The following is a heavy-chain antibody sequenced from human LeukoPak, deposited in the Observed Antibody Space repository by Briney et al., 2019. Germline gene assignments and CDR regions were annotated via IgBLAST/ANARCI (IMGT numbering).Heavy chain of an antibody. CDR1: GGSFSGYY. V-gene: IGHV4-34*01. D-gene: IGHD2-15*01. J-gene: IGHJ4*02. Sequence: SETLSLACAVYGGSFSGYYWSWIRQPPGKGLEWIGEINHSGSTNYNPSLKSRVTISVDTSKNQFSLKLSSVTAADTAVYYCARGLRHIVVVVAATYPPAFDYWGQGTLVTVSS. CDR2: INHSGST. CDR3: ARGLRHIVVVVAATYPPAFDY.